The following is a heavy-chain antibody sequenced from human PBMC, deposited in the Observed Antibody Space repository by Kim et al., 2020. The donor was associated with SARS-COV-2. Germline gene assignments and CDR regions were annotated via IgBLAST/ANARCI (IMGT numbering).Heavy chain of an antibody. D-gene: IGHD3-9*01. Sequence: GGSLRLSCTTSGFTFGDYAMSWFRQAPGRGLEWVGFIRSNAYGGTTEYAASMKGRFTISRDDSKSIAYLQMNSLKIEDTAVYYCSRASRGQRYFDWFNPRNVYFDYWGQGTLVTVSS. CDR3: SRASRGQRYFDWFNPRNVYFDY. J-gene: IGHJ4*02. V-gene: IGHV3-49*03. CDR1: GFTFGDYA. CDR2: IRSNAYGGTT.